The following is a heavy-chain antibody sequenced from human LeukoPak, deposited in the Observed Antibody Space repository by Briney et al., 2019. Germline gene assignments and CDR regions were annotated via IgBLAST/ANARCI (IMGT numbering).Heavy chain of an antibody. V-gene: IGHV1-2*02. J-gene: IGHJ4*02. CDR3: ATLGGYYDILTGKAADY. D-gene: IGHD3-9*01. CDR1: GYSFTDYY. CDR2: INPKGGGI. Sequence: ASVKVSCKASGYSFTDYYIHWARQAPGQGLEWMGWINPKGGGINYAPEFQGRVTMTRDTSITTAYMELSSLRSEDTAVYYCATLGGYYDILTGKAADYWGQGTLVTVSS.